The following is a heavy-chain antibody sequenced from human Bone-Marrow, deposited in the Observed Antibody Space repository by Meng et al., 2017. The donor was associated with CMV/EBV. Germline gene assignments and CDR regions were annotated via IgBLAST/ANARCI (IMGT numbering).Heavy chain of an antibody. V-gene: IGHV3-15*01. J-gene: IGHJ4*02. CDR3: TTKTPGNWNYGY. Sequence: SAFTFSNAWMSWVRQAPGKGLEWVGRIKSKTDGGTTDYAAPVKGRFTISRDDSKNTLYLQMNSLKTEDTAVYYCTTKTPGNWNYGYWGQGTLVTVSS. CDR1: AFTFSNAW. CDR2: IKSKTDGGTT. D-gene: IGHD1-7*01.